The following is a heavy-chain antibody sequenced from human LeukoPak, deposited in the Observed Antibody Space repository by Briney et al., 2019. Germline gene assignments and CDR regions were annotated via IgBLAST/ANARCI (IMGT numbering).Heavy chain of an antibody. CDR3: ARESRVVIGDGYHVDS. V-gene: IGHV4-4*07. J-gene: IGHJ4*02. D-gene: IGHD2-21*01. Sequence: SETLSLTCFVSDGSITNYYWSWIRQPAGKGLEWIGRLYTGRGMEYNPSLKSRVTMSVDRANMQFSLRLTSVTAADTAVYYCARESRVVIGDGYHVDSWGPGTRITVSS. CDR2: LYTGRGM. CDR1: DGSITNYY.